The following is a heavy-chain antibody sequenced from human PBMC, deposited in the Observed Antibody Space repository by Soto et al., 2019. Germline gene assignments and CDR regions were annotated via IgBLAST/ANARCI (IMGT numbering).Heavy chain of an antibody. CDR3: AKSGDYFWDY. CDR1: GGSISSSNW. Sequence: SETLSLTCAVSGGSISSSNWWSWVRQPPGKGLEWIGEIYHSGSTNYNPSLKSRVTMSVDKSKNQFSMELSSVTAADTAVYFWAKSGDYFWDYWGQGTQVTVSS. D-gene: IGHD4-17*01. J-gene: IGHJ4*02. V-gene: IGHV4-4*02. CDR2: IYHSGST.